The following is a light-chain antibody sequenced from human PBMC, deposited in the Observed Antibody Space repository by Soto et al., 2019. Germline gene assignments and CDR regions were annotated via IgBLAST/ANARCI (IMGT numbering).Light chain of an antibody. CDR1: QSVSSSY. Sequence: EIVLTQSPGTLSLSPGERATLSCRASQSVSSSYLAWYQQKPGQAPRLHIHGASSRATGIPDRFSGSGSGTDFTLTISRLEPEDFAVYYCQQYGSAPWTFGQGTKVEIK. CDR2: GAS. J-gene: IGKJ1*01. V-gene: IGKV3-20*01. CDR3: QQYGSAPWT.